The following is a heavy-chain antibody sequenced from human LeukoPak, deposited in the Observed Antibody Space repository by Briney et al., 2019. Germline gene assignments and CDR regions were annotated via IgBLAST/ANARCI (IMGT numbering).Heavy chain of an antibody. D-gene: IGHD3-3*02. CDR3: AGYVSLYPY. CDR2: ISDSGGRT. CDR1: GITLSNYG. Sequence: GGSLRLSCAVSGITLSNYGMSWVRQAPGKGLEWVAGISDSGGRTNYADSVKGRFTISRDTSKNTLYLQMNSLRPEDTAVYYCAGYVSLYPYWGQGTLVTVSS. J-gene: IGHJ4*02. V-gene: IGHV3-23*01.